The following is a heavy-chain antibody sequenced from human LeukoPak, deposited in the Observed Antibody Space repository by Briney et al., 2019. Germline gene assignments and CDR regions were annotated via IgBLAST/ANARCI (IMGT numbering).Heavy chain of an antibody. CDR3: ARGPGVVIIHFDY. Sequence: SETLSLTCAVSGGSIISTNWWSWVRQPPGKGLEWIGEIYHSGSTNYNPSLKSRVTISVDTSKNQFSLKLSSVTAADTAVYYCARGPGVVIIHFDYWGQGTLVTVSS. D-gene: IGHD3-3*01. J-gene: IGHJ4*02. CDR1: GGSIISTNW. CDR2: IYHSGST. V-gene: IGHV4-4*02.